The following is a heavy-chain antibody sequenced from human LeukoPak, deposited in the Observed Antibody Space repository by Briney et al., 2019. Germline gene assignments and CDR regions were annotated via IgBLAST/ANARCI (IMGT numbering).Heavy chain of an antibody. CDR3: ATETPNTPNCFDS. V-gene: IGHV4-61*02. CDR2: IYSSGTT. D-gene: IGHD1/OR15-1a*01. J-gene: IGHJ5*01. Sequence: SETLSLTCTVSGGSISSSSYYWSWIRQPAGKGLEWIGRIYSSGTTNYNPSLKSRVTMSVDTSKTQFSLKLTSVTAADTALYYCATETPNTPNCFDSWGQGTLVTVSS. CDR1: GGSISSSSYY.